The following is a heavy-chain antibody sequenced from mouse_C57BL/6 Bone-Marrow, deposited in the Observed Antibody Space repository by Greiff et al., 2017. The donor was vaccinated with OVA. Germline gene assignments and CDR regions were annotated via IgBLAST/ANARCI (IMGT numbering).Heavy chain of an antibody. J-gene: IGHJ4*01. D-gene: IGHD1-1*01. Sequence: EVKLQESGGDLVKPGGSLKLSCAASGFTFSSYGMSWVRQTPDKRLEWVATISSGGSYTYYPDSVKGRFTISRDNAKNTLYLQMSSLKSEDTAMYYCARPYYGSVYAMDYWGQGTSVTVSS. CDR1: GFTFSSYG. V-gene: IGHV5-6*01. CDR2: ISSGGSYT. CDR3: ARPYYGSVYAMDY.